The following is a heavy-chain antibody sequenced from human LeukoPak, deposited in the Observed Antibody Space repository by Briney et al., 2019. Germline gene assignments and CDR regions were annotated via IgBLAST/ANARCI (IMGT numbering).Heavy chain of an antibody. J-gene: IGHJ4*02. D-gene: IGHD5-24*01. V-gene: IGHV3-21*01. CDR1: GFTFSSYS. CDR2: ISSSSSYI. Sequence: GGSLRLSCAASGFTFSSYSMNWVRQAPGKGLEWVSSISSSSSYIYYADSVKVRFTISRDNAQNSLYLQMNSLRAEDTAVYYCARVKGRDGYNYDYWGQGTLVPVSS. CDR3: ARVKGRDGYNYDY.